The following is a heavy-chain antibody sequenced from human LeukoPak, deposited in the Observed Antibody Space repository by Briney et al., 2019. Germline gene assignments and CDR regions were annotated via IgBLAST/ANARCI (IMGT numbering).Heavy chain of an antibody. D-gene: IGHD4-17*01. CDR2: IYTSGST. V-gene: IGHV4-4*07. Sequence: SETLSLTCTVSGGSISSYYWSWIRQPAGKGLEWIGRIYTSGSTNYNPSLKSRVTMSVDTSKNQFSLKLSSVTAADTAVYYCARENDGDYVEDNWFDPRGQGTLVTVSS. J-gene: IGHJ5*02. CDR1: GGSISSYY. CDR3: ARENDGDYVEDNWFDP.